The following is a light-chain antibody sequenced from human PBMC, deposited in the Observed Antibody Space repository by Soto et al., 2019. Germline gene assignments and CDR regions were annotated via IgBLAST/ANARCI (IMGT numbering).Light chain of an antibody. Sequence: QSVLTQPASVSGSPGQSITISCTGTSSDVGGYNYVSWYQQHPGQAPKLMIFEVSNRPSGVSSRFSGSKSGNTASLTISGPQAEDEADYYCTSYTSSTTFVFGSGTKVTVL. J-gene: IGLJ1*01. CDR2: EVS. CDR3: TSYTSSTTFV. V-gene: IGLV2-14*01. CDR1: SSDVGGYNY.